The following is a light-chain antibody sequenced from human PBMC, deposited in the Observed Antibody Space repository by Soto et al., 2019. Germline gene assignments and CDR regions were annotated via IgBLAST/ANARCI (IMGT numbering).Light chain of an antibody. CDR1: QSVSSY. J-gene: IGKJ1*01. CDR3: VQRSTWPWT. Sequence: EIVLTQSPATLSLSPGERATLSCRASQSVSSYLAWYQQKPGQALRLLIYDAFNRAAGIPARFSGSGSGTDFTLTISSLEPEDCAVYYCVQRSTWPWTIGQGSKVEIK. CDR2: DAF. V-gene: IGKV3-11*01.